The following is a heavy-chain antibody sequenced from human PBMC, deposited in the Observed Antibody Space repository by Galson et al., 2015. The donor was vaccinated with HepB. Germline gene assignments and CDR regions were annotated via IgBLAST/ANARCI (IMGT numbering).Heavy chain of an antibody. Sequence: QSGAEVKKPGESLRISCKASGYSFTSYWISWVRQTPGKGLEWMGKIDPSDSYSDYSPSFEGHVTVSVDKSISTAYLQWNSLKASDTAIYYCARDRMGPTNYFDYWGQGSLVTVSS. D-gene: IGHD1-14*01. V-gene: IGHV5-10-1*01. J-gene: IGHJ4*02. CDR3: ARDRMGPTNYFDY. CDR1: GYSFTSYW. CDR2: IDPSDSYS.